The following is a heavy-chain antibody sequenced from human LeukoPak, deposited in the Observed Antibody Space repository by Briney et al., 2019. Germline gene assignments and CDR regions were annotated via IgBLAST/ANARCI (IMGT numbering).Heavy chain of an antibody. J-gene: IGHJ4*02. D-gene: IGHD7-27*01. CDR3: TTGTGEKY. CDR1: GFTFSDAW. CDR2: IKSKIDGGTT. Sequence: NPAGSRRLSCAASGFTFSDAWMSWVRQAPGKGLEWVGRIKSKIDGGTTDYAAPVKGRFTISRDDSENTLYLQMNSLKTEDTAVYYCTTGTGEKYWGQGTLVTVSS. V-gene: IGHV3-15*01.